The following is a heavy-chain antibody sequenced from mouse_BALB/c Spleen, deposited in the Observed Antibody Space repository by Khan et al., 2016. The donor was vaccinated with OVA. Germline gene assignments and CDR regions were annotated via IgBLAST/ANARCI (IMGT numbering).Heavy chain of an antibody. D-gene: IGHD2-3*01. CDR2: ISTYSGNT. V-gene: IGHV1S137*01. CDR1: GYTFTDYA. CDR3: ARPAYGGYYDY. Sequence: QVQLQQSGPELVRPGVSVKISCKGSGYTFTDYAVHWMKQSHAKSLEWIGIISTYSGNTNYNQKFKGKATMTVDKASSTAYMELARLTSEDSAISNGARPAYGGYYDYWGQGTTLTVSS. J-gene: IGHJ2*01.